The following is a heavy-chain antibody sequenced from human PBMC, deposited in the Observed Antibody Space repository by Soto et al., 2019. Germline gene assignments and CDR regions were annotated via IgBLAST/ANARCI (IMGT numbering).Heavy chain of an antibody. D-gene: IGHD2-8*01. Sequence: QVQLVASGGGVVQPGRSLRLSCAASGFTFSSYGMHWVRQAPGKGMEWVAVISYDGSNKYYADSVNGRFTISRDNSKNTLYLQMSSMRAEDTAVYYCAKVFRADAQWYYYDYYGRDVWGQWTTVTVSS. CDR3: AKVFRADAQWYYYDYYGRDV. V-gene: IGHV3-30*18. J-gene: IGHJ6*02. CDR1: GFTFSSYG. CDR2: ISYDGSNK.